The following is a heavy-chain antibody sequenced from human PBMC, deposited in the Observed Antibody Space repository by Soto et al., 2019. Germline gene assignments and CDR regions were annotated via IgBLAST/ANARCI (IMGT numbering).Heavy chain of an antibody. CDR1: GFTFSSCS. V-gene: IGHV3-48*02. Sequence: QTGGALRLCCAASGFTFSSCSMNWVRQAPGKGLEWVSYISSSSSTIYYADSVKGRFTISRDNAKNSLYLQMHSLRDGDTAVYYCARVKVVTATDFWGQGTLVTVSS. D-gene: IGHD2-21*02. J-gene: IGHJ4*02. CDR2: ISSSSSTI. CDR3: ARVKVVTATDF.